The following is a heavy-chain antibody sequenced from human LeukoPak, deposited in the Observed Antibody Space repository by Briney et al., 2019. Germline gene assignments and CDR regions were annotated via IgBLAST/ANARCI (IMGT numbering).Heavy chain of an antibody. CDR2: INPSSGSI. D-gene: IGHD3-22*01. CDR3: ASYSDSSGYYGYFHH. Sequence: DSVKVSCKASGYTFTSYYIHWVRQAPGQGLECMGLINPSSGSISYAQKFQGRVTMTRDTSTRTVYMELSSLRSEDTAVYYCASYSDSSGYYGYFHHWGQGNLVTVSS. CDR1: GYTFTSYY. V-gene: IGHV1-46*01. J-gene: IGHJ1*01.